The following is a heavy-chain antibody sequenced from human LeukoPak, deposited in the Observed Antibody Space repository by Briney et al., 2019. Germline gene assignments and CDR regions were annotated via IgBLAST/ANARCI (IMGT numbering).Heavy chain of an antibody. J-gene: IGHJ4*02. Sequence: GGSLRLSCAASGITFNSYTMNWVRQAPGKGLEWVSSISSSSSYIYYAASVKGRFTISRDNAKNSLYLQMNRLRAEDTAVYYCARERQLERLAFGKEGSAFDYWAQGTLVTVSS. V-gene: IGHV3-21*01. D-gene: IGHD1-1*01. CDR2: ISSSSSYI. CDR3: ARERQLERLAFGKEGSAFDY. CDR1: GITFNSYT.